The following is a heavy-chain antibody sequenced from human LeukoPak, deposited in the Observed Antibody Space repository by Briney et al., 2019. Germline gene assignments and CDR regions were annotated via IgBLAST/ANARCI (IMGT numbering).Heavy chain of an antibody. J-gene: IGHJ4*02. CDR3: ARGGDSSGYWYYFDY. V-gene: IGHV4-30-2*01. CDR2: IYHSGST. D-gene: IGHD3-22*01. Sequence: SETLSLTCAVSGGSISSGGYSWSWIRQPPGKGLEWIGYIYHSGSTYYNPSLKSRVTISVDRSKNQFSLKLSSVTAADTAVYYCARGGDSSGYWYYFDYWGQGTLVTVSS. CDR1: GGSISSGGYS.